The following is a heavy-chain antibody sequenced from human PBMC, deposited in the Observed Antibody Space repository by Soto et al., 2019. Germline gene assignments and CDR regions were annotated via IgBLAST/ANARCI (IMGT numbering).Heavy chain of an antibody. CDR2: ISYDGSNK. V-gene: IGHV3-30-3*01. CDR3: ARDPLWGTAMVLWYFDL. J-gene: IGHJ2*01. Sequence: QVQLVESGGGVLQPGRSLRLSCAASGFTFSSYAMHWVRQAPGKGLEWVAVISYDGSNKYYADSVKGRFTISIDNSRNPLYLQMNRLRAEDTAVYYCARDPLWGTAMVLWYFDLWGRGTLVTVSS. CDR1: GFTFSSYA. D-gene: IGHD5-18*01.